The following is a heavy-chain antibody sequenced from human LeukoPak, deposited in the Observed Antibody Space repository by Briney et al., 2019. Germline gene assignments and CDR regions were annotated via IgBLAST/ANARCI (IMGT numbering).Heavy chain of an antibody. CDR2: MNPNSGNT. D-gene: IGHD3-22*01. J-gene: IGHJ4*02. CDR1: GYTFTSYD. V-gene: IGHV1-8*01. CDR3: VRGSDSSGSNDY. Sequence: ASVKVSCKASGYTFTSYDINWVRQATGQGLEWMGWMNPNSGNTGYAQKFQGRVTMTRNTSISTAYMELSSLRSEDTAVYYCVRGSDSSGSNDYWGQGTLVTVSS.